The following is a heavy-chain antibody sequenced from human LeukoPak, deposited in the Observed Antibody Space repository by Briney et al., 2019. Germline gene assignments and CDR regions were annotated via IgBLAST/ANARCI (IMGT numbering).Heavy chain of an antibody. CDR2: ISDSGGST. CDR1: GFTVSSNY. CDR3: ARGHQL. J-gene: IGHJ6*02. V-gene: IGHV3-23*01. D-gene: IGHD2-2*01. Sequence: GGSLRLSCAASGFTVSSNYMSWVRQAPGKGLEWVSAISDSGGSTYYADSVKGRFTISRDNSKNTLYLQMNSLRVEDTAVYHCARGHQLWGQGTTVTVSS.